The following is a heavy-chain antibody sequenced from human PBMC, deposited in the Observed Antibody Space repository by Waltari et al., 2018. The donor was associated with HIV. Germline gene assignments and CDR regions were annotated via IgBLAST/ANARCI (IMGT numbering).Heavy chain of an antibody. Sequence: QVQLEQSRAETKKPGSSVKVSCKASGGAFNSFAFTWVRQAPGHGLQWVVWFNPSVGAANDEHISQVRLTISPDAATGTGYIEVRSLSSDDTAIDYCARSDFGELVRSQGAFDVWGQGTMV. CDR3: ARSDFGELVRSQGAFDV. D-gene: IGHD3-10*01. V-gene: IGHV1-69*01. J-gene: IGHJ3*01. CDR1: GGAFNSFA. CDR2: FNPSVGAA.